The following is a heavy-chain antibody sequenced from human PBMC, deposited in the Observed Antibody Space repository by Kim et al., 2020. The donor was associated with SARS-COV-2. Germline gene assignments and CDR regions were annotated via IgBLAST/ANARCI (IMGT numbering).Heavy chain of an antibody. CDR3: ARDLFHTGFDY. V-gene: IGHV1-3*01. CDR2: NT. D-gene: IGHD2-8*02. Sequence: NTKFSQQFQGRVTFTRDTSANTASMELSSLRSEDTAVYYCARDLFHTGFDYWGQGTLVAVSS. J-gene: IGHJ4*02.